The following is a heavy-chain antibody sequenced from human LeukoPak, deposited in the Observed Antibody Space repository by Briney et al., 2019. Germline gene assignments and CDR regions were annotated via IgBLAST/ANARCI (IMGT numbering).Heavy chain of an antibody. CDR1: EYSFTNYW. D-gene: IGHD3-10*01. Sequence: GESLKISCKGSEYSFTNYWIGWVRQMPGKGLEWMGLIYPGDSDTRYSPSFQGQVTISADKSISTAYLQWSSLKASDTAMYFCATYAGSYSKYFQHWGQGTLVTVSS. V-gene: IGHV5-51*01. CDR3: ATYAGSYSKYFQH. CDR2: IYPGDSDT. J-gene: IGHJ1*01.